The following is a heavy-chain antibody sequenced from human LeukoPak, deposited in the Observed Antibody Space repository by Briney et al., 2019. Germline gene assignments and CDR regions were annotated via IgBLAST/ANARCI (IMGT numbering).Heavy chain of an antibody. Sequence: GGSLRLSCAASGFTVSSNYMSWVRQAPGKGLEWVSVIYSGGSTYYADSVKGRFTISRDNAKNSLYLQMNSLRAEDTALYYCAKVTGTVTTDAFDIWGQGTMVTVSS. CDR1: GFTVSSNY. CDR3: AKVTGTVTTDAFDI. D-gene: IGHD4-17*01. CDR2: IYSGGST. V-gene: IGHV3-53*05. J-gene: IGHJ3*02.